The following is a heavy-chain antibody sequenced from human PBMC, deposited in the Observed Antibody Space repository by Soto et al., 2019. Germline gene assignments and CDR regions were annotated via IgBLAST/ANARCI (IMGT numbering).Heavy chain of an antibody. Sequence: PGGSLRLSCAASGFTFSTFAMAWVRQAPGKGLEWVSGISVSSDNTYYADSVKGRFATSRDNSKNTLYLQMNSLRAEDTAVYYCAKYKGYFDPFDFWGQGTVVTVSS. CDR3: AKYKGYFDPFDF. D-gene: IGHD3-9*01. V-gene: IGHV3-23*01. CDR1: GFTFSTFA. CDR2: ISVSSDNT. J-gene: IGHJ3*01.